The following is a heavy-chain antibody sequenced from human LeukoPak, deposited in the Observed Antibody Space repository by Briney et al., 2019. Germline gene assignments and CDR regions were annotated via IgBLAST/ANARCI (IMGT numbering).Heavy chain of an antibody. CDR2: IIPIFGTT. Sequence: GASVKVSCKASGGTFSNYAISWVRQAPGQGLEWMGGIIPIFGTTIYARNFQDRVTITADESTGTTYMDLSSLRSEDTAVYYCARDNGSGSYYSDYWGQGTLDTVSS. V-gene: IGHV1-69*13. CDR1: GGTFSNYA. J-gene: IGHJ4*02. D-gene: IGHD3-10*01. CDR3: ARDNGSGSYYSDY.